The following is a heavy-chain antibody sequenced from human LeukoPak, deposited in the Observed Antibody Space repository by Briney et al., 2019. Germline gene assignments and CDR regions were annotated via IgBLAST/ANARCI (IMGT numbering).Heavy chain of an antibody. J-gene: IGHJ5*02. CDR3: ARNTGSSWYWFDP. D-gene: IGHD6-13*01. CDR1: GGSFSGYY. V-gene: IGHV4-31*11. CDR2: IYYSGST. Sequence: PSETLSLTCAVYGGSFSGYYWSWIRQHPGKGLEWVGYIYYSGSTYYNPSLKSRVTISVDTSKNQFSLKLSSVTAADTAVYYCARNTGSSWYWFDPWGQGTLVTVSS.